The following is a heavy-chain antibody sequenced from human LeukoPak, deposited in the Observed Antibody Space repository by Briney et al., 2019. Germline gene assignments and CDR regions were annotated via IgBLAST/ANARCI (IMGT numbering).Heavy chain of an antibody. CDR2: ISAYNGNT. CDR1: GYTFTSYG. J-gene: IGHJ4*02. D-gene: IGHD4-17*01. V-gene: IGHV1-18*01. Sequence: ASVKVSCKASGYTFTSYGISWVRQAPGQGLEWMGWISAYNGNTNYAQKLQGRVTITADESTSTAYMELSSLRSEDTAVYYCASFGNYGDRPGYWGQGTLVTVSS. CDR3: ASFGNYGDRPGY.